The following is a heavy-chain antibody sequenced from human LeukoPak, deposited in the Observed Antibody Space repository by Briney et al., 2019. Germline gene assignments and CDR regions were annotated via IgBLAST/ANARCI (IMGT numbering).Heavy chain of an antibody. CDR3: RVVVVAATLFDY. D-gene: IGHD2-15*01. J-gene: IGHJ4*02. CDR2: INHSGST. Sequence: SETLSLTCTVSGGSISSYYWSWIRQPPGKGLEWIGEINHSGSTNYNPSLKSRVTISVDTSKNQFSLKLSSVTAADTAVYYCRVVVVAATLFDYWGQGTLVTVSS. V-gene: IGHV4-34*01. CDR1: GGSISSYY.